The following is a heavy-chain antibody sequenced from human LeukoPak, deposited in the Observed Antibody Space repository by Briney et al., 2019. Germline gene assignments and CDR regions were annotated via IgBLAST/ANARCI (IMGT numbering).Heavy chain of an antibody. CDR2: IYTSGST. J-gene: IGHJ5*02. CDR1: GGSITSYY. Sequence: SETLSLTCTVSGGSITSYYWSWIRQPAGKGLEWIGRIYTSGSTNSNPSLKSRVTMSVDTSKNQFSLKLSSVTAADTAVYYCAAQTEHDYELNWFDPWGQGSLVTVSS. CDR3: AAQTEHDYELNWFDP. D-gene: IGHD4-17*01. V-gene: IGHV4-4*07.